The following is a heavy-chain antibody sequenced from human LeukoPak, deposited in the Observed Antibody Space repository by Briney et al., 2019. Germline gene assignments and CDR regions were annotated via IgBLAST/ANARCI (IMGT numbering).Heavy chain of an antibody. CDR3: VMATTDAFDI. J-gene: IGHJ3*02. CDR1: GGSISSYY. CDR2: IYYSGST. Sequence: SETLSLTCTVSGGSISSYYWSWIRQPPGKGVEWIGYIYYSGSTNYNPSLKSRVTISVDTSKNQFSLKLSSVTAADTAVYYCVMATTDAFDIWGQGTMVTVSS. D-gene: IGHD1-26*01. V-gene: IGHV4-59*01.